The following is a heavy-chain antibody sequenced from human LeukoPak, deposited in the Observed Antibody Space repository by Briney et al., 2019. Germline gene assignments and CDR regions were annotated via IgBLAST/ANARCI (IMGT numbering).Heavy chain of an antibody. CDR2: INPNSGGT. CDR1: GYTFTGYY. D-gene: IGHD3-16*01. J-gene: IGHJ4*02. V-gene: IGHV1-2*02. CDR3: ARDHDLSYYFDY. Sequence: ASVKVSCKASGYTFTGYYMHWVRQAPGQGLEWMGWINPNSGGTNYAQKFQGRVTMTRDTSISTAYMELSRLRSDDTAVYYCARDHDLSYYFDYWGQGTLVTVSS.